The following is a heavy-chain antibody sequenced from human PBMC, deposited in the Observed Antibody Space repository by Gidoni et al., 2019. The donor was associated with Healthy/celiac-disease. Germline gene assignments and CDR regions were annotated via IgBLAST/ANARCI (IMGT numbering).Heavy chain of an antibody. V-gene: IGHV3-74*01. CDR1: GFTFSSYW. CDR2: INSDGSST. Sequence: EVQLVASGGGLVQPGGSLRLPCAASGFTFSSYWLPWVRQAPGKGLVLVSRINSDGSSTSYADSVKGRFTISRDNAKNTLYLQMNSLRAEDTAVYYCARDWVVVAATYYYYGMDVWGQGTTVTVSS. CDR3: ARDWVVVAATYYYYGMDV. J-gene: IGHJ6*02. D-gene: IGHD2-15*01.